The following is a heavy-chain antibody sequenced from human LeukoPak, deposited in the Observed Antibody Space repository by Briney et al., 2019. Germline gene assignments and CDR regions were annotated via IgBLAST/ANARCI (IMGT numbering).Heavy chain of an antibody. Sequence: SETLSLTCTVSGGSISSYYWSWIRQPPGKGLEWIGYIYYSGSTNYNPSLKSRVTISVDTSKNQFSLKLSSVTAADTAVYYCGRVDIVAAGPNYYYGMDVWGKGTTVTVSS. J-gene: IGHJ6*04. CDR2: IYYSGST. V-gene: IGHV4-59*01. CDR3: GRVDIVAAGPNYYYGMDV. D-gene: IGHD5-12*01. CDR1: GGSISSYY.